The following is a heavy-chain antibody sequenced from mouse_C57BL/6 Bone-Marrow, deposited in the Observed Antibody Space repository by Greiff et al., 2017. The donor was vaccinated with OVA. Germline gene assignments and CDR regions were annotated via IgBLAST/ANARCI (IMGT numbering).Heavy chain of an antibody. Sequence: EVQLQQSGPELVKPGASVKIPCKASGYTFTDYNMDWVKQSHGKSLEWIGDINPNNGGTIYNQKFKGKATLTVDKSSSTAYMELRSLTSEDTAVYYCARSAMVTTRYWYFDVWGTGTTVTVSS. V-gene: IGHV1-18*01. D-gene: IGHD2-2*01. CDR1: GYTFTDYN. CDR3: ARSAMVTTRYWYFDV. J-gene: IGHJ1*03. CDR2: INPNNGGT.